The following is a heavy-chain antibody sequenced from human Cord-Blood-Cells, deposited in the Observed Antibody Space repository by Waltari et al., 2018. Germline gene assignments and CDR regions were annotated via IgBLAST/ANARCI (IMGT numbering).Heavy chain of an antibody. Sequence: QVQLVQSGAEVKKPGSSVKVSCKASGGTFSSYAISWVRQAPGQGLEWMGRIIPILGIANYAQKFQGRVTITADKSTSTAYMELSSLRSEDTAVYYCASTAKLTGDLTYWYFDLWGRDTLVTVSS. D-gene: IGHD7-27*01. CDR2: IIPILGIA. V-gene: IGHV1-69*09. CDR3: ASTAKLTGDLTYWYFDL. J-gene: IGHJ2*01. CDR1: GGTFSSYA.